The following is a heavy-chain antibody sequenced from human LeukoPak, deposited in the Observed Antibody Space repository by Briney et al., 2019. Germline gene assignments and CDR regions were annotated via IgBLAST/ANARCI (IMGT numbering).Heavy chain of an antibody. D-gene: IGHD2-15*01. CDR1: GFTFSSYG. Sequence: GRSLRLSCAASGFTFSSYGMHWVRQAPGKGLEWVAVISYDGSNKYYADSVKGRFTISRDNSKNTLYLQMNSLRAEDTAVYYCARLGYCSGGSCSSFDYWGQGTLVTVSS. CDR3: ARLGYCSGGSCSSFDY. V-gene: IGHV3-30*03. CDR2: ISYDGSNK. J-gene: IGHJ4*02.